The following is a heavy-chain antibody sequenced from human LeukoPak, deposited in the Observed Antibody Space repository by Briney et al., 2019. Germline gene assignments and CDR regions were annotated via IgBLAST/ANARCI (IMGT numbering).Heavy chain of an antibody. CDR1: GGSFSGYY. CDR2: INHSGST. Sequence: SETLSLTCAVYGGSFSGYYWNWIRQPPGEGLEWIGEINHSGSTNYNPSLKSRVTISVDTSKNQFSLKLSSVTAADTAVYYCARRPQDIVVVVAATPFDYWGQGTLVTVSS. J-gene: IGHJ4*02. V-gene: IGHV4-34*01. CDR3: ARRPQDIVVVVAATPFDY. D-gene: IGHD2-15*01.